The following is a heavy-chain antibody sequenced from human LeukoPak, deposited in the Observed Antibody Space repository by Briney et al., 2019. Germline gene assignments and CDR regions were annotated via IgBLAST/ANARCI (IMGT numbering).Heavy chain of an antibody. V-gene: IGHV1-46*01. CDR2: ISPSGGST. J-gene: IGHJ5*02. Sequence: ASVKVSCKASGYTFTSYYMHWVRQAPGQGLEWMGIISPSGGSTSYAQKFQGRVTMTRDTSTSTVYMELSSLRSEDTAVYYCARDGASAAGTTNWFDPWGQGTLVTVSS. CDR1: GYTFTSYY. D-gene: IGHD4/OR15-4a*01. CDR3: ARDGASAAGTTNWFDP.